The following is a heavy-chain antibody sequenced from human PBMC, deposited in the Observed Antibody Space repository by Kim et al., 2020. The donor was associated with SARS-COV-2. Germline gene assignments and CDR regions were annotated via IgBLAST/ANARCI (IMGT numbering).Heavy chain of an antibody. J-gene: IGHJ6*02. CDR3: ASNSSSGEGGGMGV. V-gene: IGHV3-74*01. Sequence: YADTVKDRFTISRDNAKNTLYLQMNRLRAEDTGVYYCASNSSSGEGGGMGVWGQGTTVTVSS. D-gene: IGHD6-13*01.